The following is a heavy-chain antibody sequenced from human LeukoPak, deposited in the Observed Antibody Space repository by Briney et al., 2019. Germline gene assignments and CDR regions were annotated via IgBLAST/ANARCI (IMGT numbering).Heavy chain of an antibody. J-gene: IGHJ4*02. CDR1: GFTFSSYA. CDR2: ISYDGSNK. V-gene: IGHV3-30-3*01. D-gene: IGHD3-9*01. CDR3: ARVLDDILTGSEFDY. Sequence: PGRSLRLSCAASGFTFSSYAVHWVRQAPGKGLEWVAVISYDGSNKYYADSVKGRFTISRDNSKNTLYLQMNSLRAEDTAVYYCARVLDDILTGSEFDYWGQGTLVTVSS.